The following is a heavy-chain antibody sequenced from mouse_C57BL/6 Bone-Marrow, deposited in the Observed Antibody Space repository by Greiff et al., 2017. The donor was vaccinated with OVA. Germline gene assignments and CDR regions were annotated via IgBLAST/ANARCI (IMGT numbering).Heavy chain of an antibody. D-gene: IGHD1-1*01. Sequence: QVQLQQPGAELVKPGASVKMSCKASGYTFTSYWITWVKQRPGQGLEWIGDIYPGSGSTNYNEKFKSKATLTVDTSSSTAYMQLSSLTSEDSAVYDCERGGYGSSYWYFDVWGTGTTVTVSS. V-gene: IGHV1-55*01. CDR2: IYPGSGST. CDR1: GYTFTSYW. CDR3: ERGGYGSSYWYFDV. J-gene: IGHJ1*03.